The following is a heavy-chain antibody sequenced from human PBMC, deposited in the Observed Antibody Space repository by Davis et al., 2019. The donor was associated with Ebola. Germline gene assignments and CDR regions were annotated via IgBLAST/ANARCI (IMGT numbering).Heavy chain of an antibody. Sequence: GESLKISCAASGFTFSNYAMSWVRQAPGKGLEWVSGISGSGATTYYADSVKGRFTISRDNSKNTLYLQMYSLKTEDTAVYYCTTDRAGSRLVGLGSYWGQGTLVTVSS. J-gene: IGHJ4*02. V-gene: IGHV3-23*01. CDR1: GFTFSNYA. CDR3: TTDRAGSRLVGLGSY. D-gene: IGHD3/OR15-3a*01. CDR2: ISGSGATT.